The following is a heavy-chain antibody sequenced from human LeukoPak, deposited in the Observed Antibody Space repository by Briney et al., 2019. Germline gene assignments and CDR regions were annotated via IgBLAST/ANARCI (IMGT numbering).Heavy chain of an antibody. V-gene: IGHV1-46*01. J-gene: IGHJ4*02. CDR3: ARDSGVVRGTVDY. CDR1: GYTFTSYY. D-gene: IGHD3-10*01. CDR2: INPSGGST. Sequence: ASVKVSCKSSGYTFTSYYMYWXRQAPGQGLEWMGIINPSGGSTSYAQKFQGRVTMTRDTSTSTVYMELSSLRSEDTAVYYCARDSGVVRGTVDYWGQGTLVTVSS.